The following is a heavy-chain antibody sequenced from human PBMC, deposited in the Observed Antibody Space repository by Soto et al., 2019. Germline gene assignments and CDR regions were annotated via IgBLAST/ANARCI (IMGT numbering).Heavy chain of an antibody. CDR3: AKGPDPGAFDV. CDR2: VKSIGDTT. CDR1: GFSFSSYG. D-gene: IGHD3-10*01. J-gene: IGHJ3*01. Sequence: EVQLLESGGGVVQPGGSLRLSCAASGFSFSSYGMSWVRQAPGKGLEWVSTVKSIGDTTYYADSVKGRFTVSRDNSNNMLYLQMSCLRAEDTAVYYCAKGPDPGAFDVWGQGTVVTVSS. V-gene: IGHV3-23*01.